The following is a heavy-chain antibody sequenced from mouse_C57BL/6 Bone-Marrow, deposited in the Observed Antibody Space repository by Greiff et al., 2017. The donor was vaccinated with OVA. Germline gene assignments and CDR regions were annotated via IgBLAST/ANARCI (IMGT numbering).Heavy chain of an antibody. CDR1: GYTFTDYN. D-gene: IGHD2-4*01. CDR3: ARGGDYPYYFDY. CDR2: INPNNGGT. Sequence: VQLQQSGPELVKPGASVKMSCKASGYTFTDYNMHWVKQSHGKSLEWIGYINPNNGGTSYNQKFKGKATLTVNKSSSTAYMELRSLTSEDSAVYYCARGGDYPYYFDYWGQGTTLTVSS. J-gene: IGHJ2*01. V-gene: IGHV1-22*01.